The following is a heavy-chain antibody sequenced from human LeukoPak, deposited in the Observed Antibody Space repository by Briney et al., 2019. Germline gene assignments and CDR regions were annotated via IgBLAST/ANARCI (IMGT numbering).Heavy chain of an antibody. CDR2: IYPGDSDT. J-gene: IGHJ4*02. Sequence: GESLKTSWKGPGYTFTNYWIAWVRQTPGKGLEWKGTIYPGDSDTRYRSPFQSQVTISAEMSVTTADLRWSSLKASDAAMYYCARRFGRTTDSWGQGTLVTVSS. D-gene: IGHD1-1*01. CDR3: ARRFGRTTDS. V-gene: IGHV5-51*01. CDR1: GYTFTNYW.